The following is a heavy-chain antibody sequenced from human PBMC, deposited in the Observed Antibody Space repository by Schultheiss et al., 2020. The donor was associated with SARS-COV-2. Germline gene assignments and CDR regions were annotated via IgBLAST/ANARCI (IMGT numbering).Heavy chain of an antibody. CDR2: INHSGST. CDR1: GGSFSGYY. Sequence: SETLSLTCAVYGGSFSGYYWSWIRQPPRKGLEWIGEINHSGSTNYNPSLKSRVTISVDTSKNQFSLKLSSVTAADTAVYYCARDSGSLDAFDIWGQGTMVTVSS. D-gene: IGHD3-10*01. J-gene: IGHJ3*02. V-gene: IGHV4-34*01. CDR3: ARDSGSLDAFDI.